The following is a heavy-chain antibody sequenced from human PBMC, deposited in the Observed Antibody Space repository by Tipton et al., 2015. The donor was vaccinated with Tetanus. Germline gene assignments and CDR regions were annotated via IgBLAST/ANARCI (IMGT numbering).Heavy chain of an antibody. D-gene: IGHD3-10*01. CDR1: GYPFISYT. CDR2: INGDNGNT. J-gene: IGHJ4*02. CDR3: ARVVRGLGSHIRAVDY. Sequence: QLVQSGAEVKKPGASVMVSCKASGYPFISYTMHWVRQAPGQRLEWMGCINGDNGNTKYSQKFQDRVTITRDTSASTGYMELSSLRSEDTAVYYCARVVRGLGSHIRAVDYWGQGTLVTVSS. V-gene: IGHV1-3*01.